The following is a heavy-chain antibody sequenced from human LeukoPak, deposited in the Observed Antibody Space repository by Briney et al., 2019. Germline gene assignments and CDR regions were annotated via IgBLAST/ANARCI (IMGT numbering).Heavy chain of an antibody. J-gene: IGHJ4*02. CDR3: ARDRLQKTKYSANGDY. Sequence: SVKVSCKASGGTFSSYAISWVRQAPGQGLEWMGRIIPILGIANCAQKFQGRVTITADKSTSTAYMELSSLRSEDTAVYYCARDRLQKTKYSANGDYWGQGTLVTVSS. CDR2: IIPILGIA. CDR1: GGTFSSYA. V-gene: IGHV1-69*04. D-gene: IGHD5-24*01.